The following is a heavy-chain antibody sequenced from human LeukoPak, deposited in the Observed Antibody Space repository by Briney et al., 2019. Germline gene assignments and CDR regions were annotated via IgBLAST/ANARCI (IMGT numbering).Heavy chain of an antibody. V-gene: IGHV4-59*12. J-gene: IGHJ6*03. CDR2: IYYSGST. Sequence: SETLSLTCTVSGGSISSYYWSWIRQPPGKGLEWIGYIYYSGSTYYNPSLKSRVTISVDTSKNQFSLKLSSVTAADTAVYYCARGGNDFWSGYPWIHYYMDVWGKGTTVTVSS. CDR1: GGSISSYY. D-gene: IGHD3-3*01. CDR3: ARGGNDFWSGYPWIHYYMDV.